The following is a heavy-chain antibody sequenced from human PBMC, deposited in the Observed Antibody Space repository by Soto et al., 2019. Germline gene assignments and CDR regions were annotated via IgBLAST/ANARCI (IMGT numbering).Heavy chain of an antibody. CDR1: GGSFSGYY. D-gene: IGHD6-13*01. J-gene: IGHJ1*01. V-gene: IGHV4-34*01. CDR3: ARVGGIAAAGTVPRYFQH. Sequence: QVQLQQWGAGLLKPSETLSLTCAVYGGSFSGYYWSWIRQPPGKGLEWIGEINHSGSTNYNPSLKSRVTISVDTSKNQFSLKLSSVTAADTAVYYCARVGGIAAAGTVPRYFQHWGQGTLVTVSS. CDR2: INHSGST.